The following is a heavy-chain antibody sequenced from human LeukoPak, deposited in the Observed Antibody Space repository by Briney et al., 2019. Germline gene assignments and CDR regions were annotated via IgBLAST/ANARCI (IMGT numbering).Heavy chain of an antibody. Sequence: ASVKVSCKASGYTFTGYYMHWVRQAPGQGPEWMGWINPNSGGTNYAQKFQDRVTMTRGTSISTAYMELSRLRSDDTAVYYCARPTLPDYSSSWYLGWGQGTLVTVSS. CDR3: ARPTLPDYSSSWYLG. CDR1: GYTFTGYY. V-gene: IGHV1-2*02. J-gene: IGHJ4*02. D-gene: IGHD6-13*01. CDR2: INPNSGGT.